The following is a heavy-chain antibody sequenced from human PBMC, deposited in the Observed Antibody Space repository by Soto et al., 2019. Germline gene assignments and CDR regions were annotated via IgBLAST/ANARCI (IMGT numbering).Heavy chain of an antibody. V-gene: IGHV3-48*01. J-gene: IGHJ4*02. CDR3: ARERALNNYPDY. CDR1: GFTFSSYS. CDR2: ISSTTSTI. D-gene: IGHD1-20*01. Sequence: GGSLRLSCAAFGFTFSSYSMNWVRQAPGKGLEWVSYISSTTSTIYYADSVKGRFTISRDNAKNSLYLQMKSLRAEDTAVYYCARERALNNYPDYWGQGTLVTVSS.